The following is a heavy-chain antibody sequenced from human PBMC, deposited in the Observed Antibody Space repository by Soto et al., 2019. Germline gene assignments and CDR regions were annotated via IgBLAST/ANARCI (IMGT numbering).Heavy chain of an antibody. CDR1: GDSISSYY. V-gene: IGHV4-59*01. Sequence: QVQLQESGPGLVKPSETLSLTCAVSGDSISSYYCMWIRQPPGRGLESIGYLYYGRSADYNPSLKSRVTLGVDTSTNQCSLTLSSMTAADTAVYYCALRSMAVVPEYWGQGTLVTVSS. J-gene: IGHJ4*02. CDR3: ALRSMAVVPEY. D-gene: IGHD3-22*01. CDR2: LYYGRSA.